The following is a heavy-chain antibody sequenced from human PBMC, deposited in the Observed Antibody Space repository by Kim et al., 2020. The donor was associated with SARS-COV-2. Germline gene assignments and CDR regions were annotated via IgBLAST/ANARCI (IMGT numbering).Heavy chain of an antibody. V-gene: IGHV5-10-1*01. D-gene: IGHD2-2*02. CDR2: IDPSDSYT. CDR3: ARLSQPGSYCSSTSCYTADY. Sequence: GESLKISCKGSGYSFTSYWISWVRQMPGKGLEWMGRIDPSDSYTNYSPSFQGHVTISADKSISTAYLQWSSLKASDTAMYYCARLSQPGSYCSSTSCYTADYWGQGTLVTVSS. J-gene: IGHJ4*02. CDR1: GYSFTSYW.